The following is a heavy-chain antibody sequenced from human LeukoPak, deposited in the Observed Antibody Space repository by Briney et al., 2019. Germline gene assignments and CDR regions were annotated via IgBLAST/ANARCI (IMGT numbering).Heavy chain of an antibody. CDR2: INPSGGST. V-gene: IGHV1-46*01. D-gene: IGHD2-2*01. CDR1: GYTFTGYY. J-gene: IGHJ5*02. Sequence: ASVKVSCKASGYTFTGYYMHWVRQAPGQGLEWMGIINPSGGSTSYAQKFQGRVTMTRDMSTRTDYMELSSLRYGDTAVYYCARDVSSTSSWWFDPWGQGTLVIVSS. CDR3: ARDVSSTSSWWFDP.